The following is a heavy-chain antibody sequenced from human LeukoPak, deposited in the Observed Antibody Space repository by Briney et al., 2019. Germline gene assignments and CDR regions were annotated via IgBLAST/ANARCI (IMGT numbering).Heavy chain of an antibody. Sequence: SVEVSCKASGGTFSSYTISWVRQAPGQGLEWMGRIIPILGIANYAQKFQGRVTITADKSTSTAYMELSSLRSEDTAVYYCARGIAVAGGPDYWGQGTLVTVSS. V-gene: IGHV1-69*02. J-gene: IGHJ4*02. D-gene: IGHD6-19*01. CDR2: IIPILGIA. CDR3: ARGIAVAGGPDY. CDR1: GGTFSSYT.